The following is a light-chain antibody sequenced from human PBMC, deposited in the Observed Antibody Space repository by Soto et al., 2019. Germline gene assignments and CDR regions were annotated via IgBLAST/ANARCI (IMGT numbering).Light chain of an antibody. V-gene: IGLV1-40*01. CDR3: QSYDISLSYV. J-gene: IGLJ1*01. CDR1: RSNIGAGYD. CDR2: GNS. Sequence: QSVLTQPPSVSGAPGQRVTISCTGSRSNIGAGYDVHWYQQLPGTDPKLLIYGNSNRPSGVPDRFSGFKSGTSASLAITGLQAEDEADYYCQSYDISLSYVVGTVTKVTFL.